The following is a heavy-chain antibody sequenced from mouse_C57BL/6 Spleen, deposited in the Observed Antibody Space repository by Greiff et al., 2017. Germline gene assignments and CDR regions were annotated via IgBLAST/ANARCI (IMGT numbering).Heavy chain of an antibody. CDR3: ARPYYYYGSSYYAMDY. CDR1: GYTFTGYW. D-gene: IGHD1-1*01. V-gene: IGHV1-82*01. Sequence: QVQLQQSGAELMKPGASVKLSCKATGYTFTGYWIEWVKQRPGKGLEWIGRIYPGDGDTNYNGKFKGKATLTADKSSSTAYMQLSSLTSEDSAVYFCARPYYYYGSSYYAMDYWGQGTSVTVSS. J-gene: IGHJ4*01. CDR2: IYPGDGDT.